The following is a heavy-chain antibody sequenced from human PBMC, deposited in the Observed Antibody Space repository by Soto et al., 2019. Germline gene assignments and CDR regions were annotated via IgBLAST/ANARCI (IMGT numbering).Heavy chain of an antibody. CDR3: ARVGGILTGYARFDP. V-gene: IGHV1-18*01. D-gene: IGHD3-9*01. J-gene: IGHJ5*02. Sequence: ASVKVSCKASGYTFTSYGISWVRQAPGQGLEWMGWINTYNGNTNYAQNVQGRVTLTTDTSTSTAYMELRSLRSDDTAVYYCARVGGILTGYARFDPWGQGTLVTVSS. CDR2: INTYNGNT. CDR1: GYTFTSYG.